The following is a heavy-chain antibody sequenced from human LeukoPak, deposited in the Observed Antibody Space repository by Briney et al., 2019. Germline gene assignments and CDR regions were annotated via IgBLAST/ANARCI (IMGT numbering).Heavy chain of an antibody. CDR2: INGSGGTT. Sequence: GGTLRLSCAASGFTFSTYGMNWVRQAPGKGLEWVSTINGSGGTTFYADSVKGRFIVSRDNSKHTLSLQRTSPKVDDTADYYCPKKRLGHDLESWGQGSLVTVPS. J-gene: IGHJ4*02. D-gene: IGHD5-12*01. V-gene: IGHV3-23*01. CDR3: PKKRLGHDLES. CDR1: GFTFSTYG.